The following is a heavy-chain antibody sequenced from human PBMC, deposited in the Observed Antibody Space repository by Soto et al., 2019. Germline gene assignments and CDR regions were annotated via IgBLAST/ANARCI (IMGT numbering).Heavy chain of an antibody. CDR2: IYPSGDT. CDR1: GGSFSGYY. J-gene: IGHJ5*02. D-gene: IGHD1-1*01. V-gene: IGHV4-34*01. Sequence: QVQLQHWGTGLLKPSETLSRTCGVYGGSFSGYYWIWVRQPPGKGLEWIGEIYPSGDTKYNPSLGSRVTIFLDASKNQFSLRLSSVTAADTAVYYCARHRTGSRGVDLWGQGILVTVSS. CDR3: ARHRTGSRGVDL.